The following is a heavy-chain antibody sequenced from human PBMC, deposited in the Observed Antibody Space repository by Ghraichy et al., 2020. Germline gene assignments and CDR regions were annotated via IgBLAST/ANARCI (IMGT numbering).Heavy chain of an antibody. CDR2: ISSSSSTI. Sequence: GGSLRLSCAASGFTFSSYSMNWVRQAPGKGLEWVSYISSSSSTIYYAESVNGRFTISRDNAKNSLYLQMNSLRDEDTAVYYCARDLTRYCSGGSCYSSGDDAFDIWGQGTMVTVSS. J-gene: IGHJ3*02. CDR3: ARDLTRYCSGGSCYSSGDDAFDI. V-gene: IGHV3-48*02. D-gene: IGHD2-15*01. CDR1: GFTFSSYS.